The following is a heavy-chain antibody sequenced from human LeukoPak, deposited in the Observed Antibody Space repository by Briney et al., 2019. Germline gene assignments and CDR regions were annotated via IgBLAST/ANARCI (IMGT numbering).Heavy chain of an antibody. CDR1: DXPITNHY. Sequence: SETLSLTCTVSDXPITNHYRSWIRQPPGKGLEWIGYLYYRGNTNHSPSLKSRVTISVDTSKNQFSLKLNSVTAADTAVYYCARTGGTIDYWGQGTLVTVSS. CDR2: LYYRGNT. J-gene: IGHJ4*02. V-gene: IGHV4-59*08. CDR3: ARTGGTIDY. D-gene: IGHD2-8*02.